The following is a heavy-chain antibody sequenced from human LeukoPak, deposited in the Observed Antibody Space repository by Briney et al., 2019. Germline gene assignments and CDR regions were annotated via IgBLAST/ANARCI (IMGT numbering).Heavy chain of an antibody. J-gene: IGHJ4*02. Sequence: ASVKVSCKASGYTFTSYDINWVRQATGQGLEWMGWMNPNSGNTGYAQKFQGRVTITRNTSISTAYMELSSLRSEDTAVYYCARDASGSEMATIGAPGYWGQGTLVTVSS. CDR2: MNPNSGNT. CDR3: ARDASGSEMATIGAPGY. CDR1: GYTFTSYD. V-gene: IGHV1-8*03. D-gene: IGHD5-24*01.